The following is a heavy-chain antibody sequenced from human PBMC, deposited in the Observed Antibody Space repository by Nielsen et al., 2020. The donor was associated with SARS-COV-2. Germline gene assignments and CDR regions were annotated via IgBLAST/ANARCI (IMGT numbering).Heavy chain of an antibody. CDR2: ISGSGGST. D-gene: IGHD3-10*01. CDR1: GFTFSSYA. Sequence: GGSLRLSCAASGFTFSSYAMSWVRQAPGKGPEWVSAISGSGGSTYYADSVKGRFTISRDNAKNSLYLQMNSLRAEDTAVYYCARGYYYGSGSYYNNPKYDYWGQGTLVTVSS. V-gene: IGHV3-23*01. CDR3: ARGYYYGSGSYYNNPKYDY. J-gene: IGHJ4*02.